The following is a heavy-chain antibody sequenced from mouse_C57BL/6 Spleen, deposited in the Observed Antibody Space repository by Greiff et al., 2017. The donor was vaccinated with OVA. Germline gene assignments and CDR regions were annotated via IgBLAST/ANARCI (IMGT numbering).Heavy chain of an antibody. J-gene: IGHJ3*01. Sequence: QVQLQQPGTELVKPGASVKLSCKASGYTFTSYWMHWVKQRPGQGLEWIGNINPSNGGTNYNEKFKSKATLTVDKSSSTAYMQLSSLTSEDSAVYYCARGGNIYYDYDGGLGWFAYWGQGTLVTVSA. D-gene: IGHD2-4*01. V-gene: IGHV1-53*01. CDR2: INPSNGGT. CDR3: ARGGNIYYDYDGGLGWFAY. CDR1: GYTFTSYW.